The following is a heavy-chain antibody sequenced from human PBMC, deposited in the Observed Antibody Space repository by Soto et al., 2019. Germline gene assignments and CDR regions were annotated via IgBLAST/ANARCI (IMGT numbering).Heavy chain of an antibody. CDR3: AREGTGSSSWYAFDY. CDR2: ISYDGSSK. J-gene: IGHJ4*02. Sequence: GGSLRLSCAASGFTFSRYAMHWVRQAPGKGLEWVSVISYDGSSKYYADSVKGRFTISRDNSKNTLYLQMNSLRAEDTAVYYCAREGTGSSSWYAFDYWGQGTLVTVSS. D-gene: IGHD6-13*01. V-gene: IGHV3-30*04. CDR1: GFTFSRYA.